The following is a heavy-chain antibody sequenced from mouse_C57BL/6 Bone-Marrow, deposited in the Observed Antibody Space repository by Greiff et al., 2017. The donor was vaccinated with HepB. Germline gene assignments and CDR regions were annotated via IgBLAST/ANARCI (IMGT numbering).Heavy chain of an antibody. D-gene: IGHD1-1*01. Sequence: EVQVVESGGGLVKPGGSLKLSCAASGFTFSSYTMPWVRQTPEKRLEWVATISGGGGNTYYPDSVKGRFTISRDNAKNTLYLQMSSLGSEDTALYYCARDYCGSSDYCDYWGQGTTLTVSS. CDR3: ARDYCGSSDYCDY. CDR2: ISGGGGNT. CDR1: GFTFSSYT. J-gene: IGHJ2*01. V-gene: IGHV5-9*01.